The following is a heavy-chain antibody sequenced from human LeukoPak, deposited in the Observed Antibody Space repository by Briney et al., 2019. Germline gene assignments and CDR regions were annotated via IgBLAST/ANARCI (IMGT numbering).Heavy chain of an antibody. CDR1: GYTFTSYG. Sequence: GASVKVSCKASGYTFTSYGISWVRRAPGQGLEWMGWISAYNGNTNYAQKLQGRVTMTTDTSTSTAYMELRSLRSDDTAVYYCARGGYYYDSSGYYFAYWGQGTLVTVSS. J-gene: IGHJ4*02. V-gene: IGHV1-18*01. D-gene: IGHD3-22*01. CDR2: ISAYNGNT. CDR3: ARGGYYYDSSGYYFAY.